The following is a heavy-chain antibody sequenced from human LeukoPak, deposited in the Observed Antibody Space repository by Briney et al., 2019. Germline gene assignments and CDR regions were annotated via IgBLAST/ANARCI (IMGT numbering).Heavy chain of an antibody. CDR3: ARDPSGSYWNWFDP. CDR2: INANSGGT. Sequence: ASVKVSCKASGYTFTGYYMHWVRQAPGQGLEWMGWINANSGGTNYAQKFQGRVTMTRDTSISTAYMELSGLTSDDTAVYYCARDPSGSYWNWFDPWGQGTLVIVSS. J-gene: IGHJ5*02. V-gene: IGHV1-2*02. D-gene: IGHD1-26*01. CDR1: GYTFTGYY.